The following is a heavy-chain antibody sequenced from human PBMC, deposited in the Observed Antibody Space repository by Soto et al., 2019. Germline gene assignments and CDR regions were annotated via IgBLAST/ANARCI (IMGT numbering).Heavy chain of an antibody. V-gene: IGHV3-64D*06. CDR3: VKSLVVVVASWFDP. CDR1: GFTFSSYA. CDR2: ISSNGGSA. Sequence: PGGSLRLSCSASGFTFSSYAMHWVRQAPGKGLEYVSAISSNGGSAYHADSVKGRFTISRDNSKNTLYLQMSSLRAEDTAVYYCVKSLVVVVASWFDPWGQGTLVTVSS. J-gene: IGHJ5*02. D-gene: IGHD2-15*01.